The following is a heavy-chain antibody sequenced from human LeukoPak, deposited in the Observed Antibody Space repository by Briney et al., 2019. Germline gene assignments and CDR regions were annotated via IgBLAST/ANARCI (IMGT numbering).Heavy chain of an antibody. CDR3: ARVSKIAVAAAY. D-gene: IGHD6-19*01. V-gene: IGHV1-2*02. CDR1: GYTFTAYY. J-gene: IGHJ4*02. Sequence: ASVKVSCKASGYTFTAYYMHWVRQAPGQGLEWMGWINPNSGGTNYAQKFQGRVTMTRDTSISTAYMELSRLRSDGTAVYYCARVSKIAVAAAYWGQGTLVTVSS. CDR2: INPNSGGT.